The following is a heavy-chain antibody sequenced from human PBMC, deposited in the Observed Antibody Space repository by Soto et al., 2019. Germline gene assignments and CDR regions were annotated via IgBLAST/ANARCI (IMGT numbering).Heavy chain of an antibody. D-gene: IGHD4-17*01. CDR3: AKDSGGDYGYDYYGMDV. J-gene: IGHJ6*01. Sequence: QVQLVESGGGVVQPGRSLRLSRAASGFTFSSYGMHWVRQAPGKGLEWVAVISYDGSNKYYADSVKGRFTISRDNSKNTLYLQMNSLRAEDTAVYYCAKDSGGDYGYDYYGMDVW. CDR2: ISYDGSNK. CDR1: GFTFSSYG. V-gene: IGHV3-30*18.